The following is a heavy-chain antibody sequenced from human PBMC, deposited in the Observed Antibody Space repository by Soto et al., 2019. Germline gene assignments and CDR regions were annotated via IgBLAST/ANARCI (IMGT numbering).Heavy chain of an antibody. D-gene: IGHD6-13*01. CDR3: ARGAAVYSSSGYERAQNPNWFDP. CDR1: GGSISSYY. CDR2: IYTSGST. J-gene: IGHJ5*02. Sequence: SETLSLTCTVSGGSISSYYWSWIRQPAGKGLEWIGRIYTSGSTNYNPSLKSRVTMSVDTSKNQFSLKLSSVTAADTAVYYCARGAAVYSSSGYERAQNPNWFDPWGQGTLVTVS. V-gene: IGHV4-4*07.